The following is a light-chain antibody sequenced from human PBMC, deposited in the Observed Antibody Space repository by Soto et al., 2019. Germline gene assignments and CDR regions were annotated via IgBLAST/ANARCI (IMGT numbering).Light chain of an antibody. V-gene: IGLV2-11*01. CDR1: SSDVGVYNY. CDR2: DVS. CDR3: CSYAGRYTYV. J-gene: IGLJ1*01. Sequence: QSALTQPRSVSGSPGQSVSISCTGTSSDVGVYNYVSWYQQHPGKAPKVMIYDVSKRPSGVPDRFSGSKSGNTASLTISGLQSEDEADYYCCSYAGRYTYVFGSGNKVTVL.